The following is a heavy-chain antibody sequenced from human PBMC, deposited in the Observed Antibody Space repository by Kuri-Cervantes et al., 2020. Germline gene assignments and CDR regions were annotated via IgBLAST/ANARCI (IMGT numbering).Heavy chain of an antibody. J-gene: IGHJ6*02. D-gene: IGHD3-10*01. CDR2: ISSSSSTI. CDR3: AKDKGSGSYNYYYGMDV. V-gene: IGHV3-48*02. Sequence: GGSLRLSCVASGFTFSSYSMNWVRQAPGKGLEWVSYISSSSSTIYYADSVKGRFTISRDNAKNSLYLQMNSLRDEDTAVYYCAKDKGSGSYNYYYGMDVWGQGTTVTVSS. CDR1: GFTFSSYS.